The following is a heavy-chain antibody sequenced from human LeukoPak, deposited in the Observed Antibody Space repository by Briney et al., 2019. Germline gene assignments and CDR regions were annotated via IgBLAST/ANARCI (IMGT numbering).Heavy chain of an antibody. CDR1: GFTFSSYA. J-gene: IGHJ4*02. CDR3: AKRDGDYDEGFDY. V-gene: IGHV3-23*01. CDR2: ISGSGGST. Sequence: PGGSLRLSCAASGFTFSSYAMSWVRQAPGKGLEWVSAISGSGGSTYYADSVKGRFTISRDNSKNTPYLQMNSLRAEDTAVYYCAKRDGDYDEGFDYWGQGTLVTVSS. D-gene: IGHD4-17*01.